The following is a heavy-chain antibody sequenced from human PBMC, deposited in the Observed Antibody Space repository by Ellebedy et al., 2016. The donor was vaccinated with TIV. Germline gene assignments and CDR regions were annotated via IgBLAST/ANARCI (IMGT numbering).Heavy chain of an antibody. V-gene: IGHV3-23*01. Sequence: GGSLRLSCAASGFTFSSHAMSWVRQAPGKGLEWVSAISGSGGSTYYADSVKGRFTISRDNSKNTLYLQMNSLRAEETAVYYCAKDSDYYYGMDVWGQGTTVTVSS. CDR2: ISGSGGST. CDR3: AKDSDYYYGMDV. J-gene: IGHJ6*02. CDR1: GFTFSSHA.